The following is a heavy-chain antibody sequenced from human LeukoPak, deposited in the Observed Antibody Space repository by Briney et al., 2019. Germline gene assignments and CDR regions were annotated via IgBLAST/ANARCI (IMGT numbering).Heavy chain of an antibody. D-gene: IGHD2-15*01. CDR3: AKEGCSGGSCYGYYYYMDV. J-gene: IGHJ6*03. V-gene: IGHV3-23*01. Sequence: PGRSLRLSCAASGFTFSSYGMHWVRQAPGKGLEWVSAISGSGGNTYYADSVKGRFTVSRDNSKNTLYLQMNSLRAEDTAVYYCAKEGCSGGSCYGYYYYMDVWGKGTTVTISS. CDR2: ISGSGGNT. CDR1: GFTFSSYG.